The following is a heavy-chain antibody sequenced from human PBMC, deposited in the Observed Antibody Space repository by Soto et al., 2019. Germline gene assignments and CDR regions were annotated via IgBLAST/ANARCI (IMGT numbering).Heavy chain of an antibody. CDR2: INHSGST. Sequence: SETLSLTCAAYGGSFSGYFWTWIRQPPGTGLEWIGEINHSGSTNYNPSLKSRVTISVDTSKNQFSLKLTSVTAADTAVYYCARDKITGLFDYWGQGTLVTVSS. V-gene: IGHV4-34*01. CDR1: GGSFSGYF. J-gene: IGHJ4*02. D-gene: IGHD2-8*02. CDR3: ARDKITGLFDY.